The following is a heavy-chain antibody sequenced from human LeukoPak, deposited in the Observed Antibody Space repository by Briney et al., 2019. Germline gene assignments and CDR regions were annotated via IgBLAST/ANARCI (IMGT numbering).Heavy chain of an antibody. CDR3: AKDIAAAGPLDY. CDR2: ISWNSGSI. Sequence: GRSLRLSCAASGFTFDDYAMHWVRQAPGKGLEWVSGISWNSGSIGYADSVKGRFTISRDNAKNSLYLQMNSLRAEDTALYYCAKDIAAAGPLDYWGQGTLVTVSS. D-gene: IGHD6-13*01. J-gene: IGHJ4*02. V-gene: IGHV3-9*01. CDR1: GFTFDDYA.